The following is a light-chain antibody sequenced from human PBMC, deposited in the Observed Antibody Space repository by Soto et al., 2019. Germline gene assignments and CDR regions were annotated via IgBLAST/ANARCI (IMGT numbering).Light chain of an antibody. J-gene: IGKJ1*01. CDR3: QQYNNWPWT. Sequence: EIVRTQSPATLSVSAGEGATLSCRASQSVLRNLAWYQQKHGQAPRVXIYGASPRETGIPALFSCSGSGTECTRTISSLKYEDFAVSYCQQYNNWPWTFGQGTKVDIK. CDR2: GAS. V-gene: IGKV3-15*01. CDR1: QSVLRN.